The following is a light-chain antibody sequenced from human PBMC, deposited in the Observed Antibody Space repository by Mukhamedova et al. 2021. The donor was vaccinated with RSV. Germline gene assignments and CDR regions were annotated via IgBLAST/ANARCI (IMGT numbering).Light chain of an antibody. CDR1: QSVSSSY. V-gene: IGKV3-20*01. Sequence: GERATLSCRASQSVSSSYLAWYQQKPGQAPRLLIYGASSRATGIPDRFSGSGSGTDFTLTISRLEPEDFAVYDCQQYGSSLPYTFG. CDR2: GAS. J-gene: IGKJ2*01. CDR3: QQYGSSLPYT.